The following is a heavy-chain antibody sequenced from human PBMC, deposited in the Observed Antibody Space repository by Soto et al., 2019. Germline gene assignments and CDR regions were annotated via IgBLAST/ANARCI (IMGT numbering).Heavy chain of an antibody. Sequence: SVKVSCKTSGYTFSNYAISWVRQAPGQGLEWMGWVSPYNGNANYTEKFQGRVSMTTDTSTTTAYMELTSLTSDDTAIYYCASAISLIMAAPAYWGQRTLVTVSS. V-gene: IGHV1-18*04. D-gene: IGHD2-8*01. CDR2: VSPYNGNA. CDR3: ASAISLIMAAPAY. CDR1: GYTFSNYA. J-gene: IGHJ4*02.